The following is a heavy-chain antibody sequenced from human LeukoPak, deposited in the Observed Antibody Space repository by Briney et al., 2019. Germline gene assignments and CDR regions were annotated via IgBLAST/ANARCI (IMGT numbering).Heavy chain of an antibody. CDR2: ISWNSGSI. D-gene: IGHD1-14*01. V-gene: IGHV3-9*01. J-gene: IGHJ4*02. Sequence: PGRSLRLSCAASGFTFDDYTMHWVRQAPGKGLEWVSGISWNSGSIGYADSVKGRFTISRDNAKNSLYLQMNSLRGDDTALYYCAKDRRNDFVYWGQGTLVTVSS. CDR1: GFTFDDYT. CDR3: AKDRRNDFVY.